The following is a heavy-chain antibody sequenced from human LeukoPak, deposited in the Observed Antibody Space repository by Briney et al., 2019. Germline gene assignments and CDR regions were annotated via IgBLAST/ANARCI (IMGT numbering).Heavy chain of an antibody. CDR3: ARHSNSYDILTGYSLYYFDY. J-gene: IGHJ4*02. CDR1: GGAISSYY. CDR2: IYHSGSS. Sequence: PSENLSLTCTVSGGAISSYYWGWVRQPPGKGLEWLGSIYHSGSSYYNPSLKSRVTISVDTSKNQFSLKLSSVTAADTAVYYCARHSNSYDILTGYSLYYFDYWGQGTLVTVSS. V-gene: IGHV4-38-2*02. D-gene: IGHD3-9*01.